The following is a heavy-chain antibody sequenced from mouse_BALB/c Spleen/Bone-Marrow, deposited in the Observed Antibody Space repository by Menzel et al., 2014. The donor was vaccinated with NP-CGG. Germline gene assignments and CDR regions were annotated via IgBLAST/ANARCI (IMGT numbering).Heavy chain of an antibody. CDR3: LRGIYLYGSNYKSSALHY. D-gene: IGHD1-1*01. V-gene: IGHV10-1*02. J-gene: IGHJ4*01. CDR2: IRSKSNNFAT. Sequence: EVMLVESGGGLVQPKGLLKLSCAASGFTFNTFSMNWVRQAPGKGLEWVARIRSKSNNFATYYADSVKDRFTISRDDSQSKRYLPRNNLNTKDTAMYYCLRGIYLYGSNYKSSALHYWGQGTSVTVST. CDR1: GFTFNTFS.